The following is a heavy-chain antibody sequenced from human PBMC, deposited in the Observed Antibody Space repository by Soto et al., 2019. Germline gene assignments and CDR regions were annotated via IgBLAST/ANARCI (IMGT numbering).Heavy chain of an antibody. D-gene: IGHD2-2*01. Sequence: LSLPCAVYGGSFSGYYWSWIRQPPGKGLEWIGEINHSGSTNYNPSLKSRVTISVDTSKNQFSLKLSSVTAADTAVYYCARPMKYQLPRVGMDVWGQGTTVTVSS. CDR3: ARPMKYQLPRVGMDV. CDR1: GGSFSGYY. CDR2: INHSGST. J-gene: IGHJ6*02. V-gene: IGHV4-34*01.